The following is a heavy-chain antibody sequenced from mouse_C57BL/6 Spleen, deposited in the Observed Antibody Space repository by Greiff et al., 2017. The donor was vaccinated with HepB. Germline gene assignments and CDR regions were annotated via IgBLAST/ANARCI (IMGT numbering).Heavy chain of an antibody. J-gene: IGHJ2*01. Sequence: VMLVESGAELARPGASVKMSCKASGYTFTSYTMHWVKQRPGQGLEWIGYINPSSGYTKYNQKFKDKATLTADKSSSTAYMQLSSLTSEDSAVYYCARPDSSGYCFDYWGQGTTLTVSS. D-gene: IGHD3-2*02. V-gene: IGHV1-4*01. CDR2: INPSSGYT. CDR1: GYTFTSYT. CDR3: ARPDSSGYCFDY.